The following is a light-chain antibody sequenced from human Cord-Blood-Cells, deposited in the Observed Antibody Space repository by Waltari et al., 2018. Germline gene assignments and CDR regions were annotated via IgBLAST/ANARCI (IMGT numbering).Light chain of an antibody. V-gene: IGLV2-14*01. CDR2: EVS. Sequence: SALTTPASVSGSRGLSLPLLCTCTQRHFGGYIYVLWYQQHPGKAPKLMIYEVSNRPSGVSNRFSGSKSGNTASLTISGLQAEDEADYYCSSYTSSSTEVFGTGTKLTVL. J-gene: IGLJ1*01. CDR3: SSYTSSSTEV. CDR1: QRHFGGYIY.